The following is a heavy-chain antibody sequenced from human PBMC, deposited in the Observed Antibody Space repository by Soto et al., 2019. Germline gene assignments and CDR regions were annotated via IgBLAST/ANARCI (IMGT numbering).Heavy chain of an antibody. CDR3: ARDRRITIFGVAPAGGMDV. J-gene: IGHJ6*02. Sequence: QVQLVQSGAEVKKPGASVKVSCKASGYTFTGYYMHWVRQAPGQGLGWMGWINPNSGGTNYAQKFQGWVTMTRDTSISTAYMELSRLRSDDTAGYYCARDRRITIFGVAPAGGMDVWGQGTTVTVSS. CDR2: INPNSGGT. CDR1: GYTFTGYY. D-gene: IGHD3-3*01. V-gene: IGHV1-2*04.